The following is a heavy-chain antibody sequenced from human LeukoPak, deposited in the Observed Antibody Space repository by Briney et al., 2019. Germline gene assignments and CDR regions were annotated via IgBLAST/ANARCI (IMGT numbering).Heavy chain of an antibody. J-gene: IGHJ4*02. V-gene: IGHV3-23*01. Sequence: GGSLRLSCAASGFTFSSYAMSWVRQAPGKGLEWVSAITGSGGSTYYADSVKGRFTISRDNSKNTLYLQMSSLRAEDTAVYYCAKDGHDYGDYFGYWGQGTLVTVSS. CDR2: ITGSGGST. CDR3: AKDGHDYGDYFGY. D-gene: IGHD4-17*01. CDR1: GFTFSSYA.